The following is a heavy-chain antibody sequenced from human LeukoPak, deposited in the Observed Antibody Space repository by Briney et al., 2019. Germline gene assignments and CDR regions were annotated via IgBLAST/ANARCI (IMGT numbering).Heavy chain of an antibody. V-gene: IGHV3-43*02. CDR1: GFTFADYA. Sequence: GGSLRLSCAASGFTFADYAMHWVRQAPGEGLEWVSLISGDGGSTYYADSVKGRFTISRDNSKNSLYLQMNSLRTEDTALYYCAKDSFSSTSSGLWGQGTLVTVSS. D-gene: IGHD2-2*01. J-gene: IGHJ4*02. CDR2: ISGDGGST. CDR3: AKDSFSSTSSGL.